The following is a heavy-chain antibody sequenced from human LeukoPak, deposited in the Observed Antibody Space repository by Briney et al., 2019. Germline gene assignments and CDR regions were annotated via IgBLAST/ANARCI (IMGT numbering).Heavy chain of an antibody. CDR3: ARDLSGDQPFDY. D-gene: IGHD4-17*01. Sequence: SSETLSLTCIVSGGSISSYYWSWIRQPPGKGLEWIGYIYYSGSTNYNPSLKSRVTISVDTSKNQFSLKLSSVTAADTAVYYCARDLSGDQPFDYWGQGTLVTVSS. CDR2: IYYSGST. V-gene: IGHV4-59*01. J-gene: IGHJ4*02. CDR1: GGSISSYY.